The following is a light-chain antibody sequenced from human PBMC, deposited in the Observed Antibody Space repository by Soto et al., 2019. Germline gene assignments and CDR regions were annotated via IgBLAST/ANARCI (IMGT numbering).Light chain of an antibody. CDR3: QQRSDWIT. CDR2: DAS. J-gene: IGKJ5*01. Sequence: EIVLTQSPGTLSLSPGERATLSCRASQSVSSNLVWYQHRPGQAPRLLIYDASNRATGIPARFSGSGSGTDFTLTISSLEPEDFAVYYCQQRSDWITFGQGTRLEIK. V-gene: IGKV3-11*01. CDR1: QSVSSN.